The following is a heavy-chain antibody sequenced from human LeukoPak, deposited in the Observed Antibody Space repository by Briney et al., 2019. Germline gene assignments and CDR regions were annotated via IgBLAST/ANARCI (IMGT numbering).Heavy chain of an antibody. Sequence: GGSLRLSCAASGFTFSSYWMGWVRQAPGKGLEWVANINQDGSEEYYVDSVKGRFTVSRDNAKKSVYLQMSSLRAEDTAVYYCARERALRYWGQGTLVTVSS. CDR3: ARERALRY. CDR1: GFTFSSYW. CDR2: INQDGSEE. V-gene: IGHV3-7*04. J-gene: IGHJ4*02.